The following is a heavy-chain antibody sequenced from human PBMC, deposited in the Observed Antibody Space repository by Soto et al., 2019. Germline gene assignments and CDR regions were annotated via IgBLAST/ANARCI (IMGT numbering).Heavy chain of an antibody. CDR3: AREAISIDYFDY. CDR2: IYSGGRT. V-gene: IGHV3-53*02. CDR1: GFTVSSNY. Sequence: EVQLVETGGGLIQPGGSLRLSCAASGFTVSSNYMSWVRQAPGQGLEWVSFIYSGGRTYYADSVKGRFTISRDNSKNTLYLQMNSLRAEDTAVYYCAREAISIDYFDYWGQGTLVIVSS. J-gene: IGHJ4*02. D-gene: IGHD3-3*02.